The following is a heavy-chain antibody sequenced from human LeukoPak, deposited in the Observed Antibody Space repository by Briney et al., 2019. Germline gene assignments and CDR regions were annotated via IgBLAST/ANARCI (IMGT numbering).Heavy chain of an antibody. CDR2: IYYTGTT. J-gene: IGHJ4*02. CDR3: ASLNGSGYYFDY. V-gene: IGHV4-59*08. Sequence: SETLSLTCTVSGGSISPYYWSWIRQPPGKGLEWIGYIYYTGTTDYNPSLKSRVTISVDTSENQFSLKLSSVTAADTAVYYCASLNGSGYYFDYWGQGTLVTVSS. D-gene: IGHD3-3*01. CDR1: GGSISPYY.